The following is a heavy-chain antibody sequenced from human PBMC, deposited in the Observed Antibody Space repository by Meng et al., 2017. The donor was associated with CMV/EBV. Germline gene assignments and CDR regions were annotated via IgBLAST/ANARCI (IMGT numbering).Heavy chain of an antibody. D-gene: IGHD1-7*01. V-gene: IGHV3-15*01. J-gene: IGHJ6*02. CDR3: TTEPWNYVYYYYGMDV. Sequence: GGSLRLSCAASGFTFSNAWMSWVRQAPGKGLEWVGRIKSKTDGGTTDYAAPVKGRFTISRDDSKNMLYLQMNSLKTEDTAVYYCTTEPWNYVYYYYGMDVWGQGTTVTVSS. CDR2: IKSKTDGGTT. CDR1: GFTFSNAW.